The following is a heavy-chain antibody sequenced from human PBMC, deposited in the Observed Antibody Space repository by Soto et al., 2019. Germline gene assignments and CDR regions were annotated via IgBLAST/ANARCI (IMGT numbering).Heavy chain of an antibody. CDR2: IKSKPDGGTT. CDR3: VTGQYCDY. J-gene: IGHJ4*02. Sequence: GGSLRLSXIGSGFTFSNAWINWVRQAPGKGLEWVGRIKSKPDGGTTDYAAPVKGRFTISRDDSRNSVYLQMNSLKTEDTALYYCVTGQYCDYWGQGTLVTVSS. V-gene: IGHV3-15*01. CDR1: GFTFSNAW.